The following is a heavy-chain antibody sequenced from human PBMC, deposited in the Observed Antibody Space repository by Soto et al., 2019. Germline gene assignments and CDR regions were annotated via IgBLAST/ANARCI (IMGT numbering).Heavy chain of an antibody. J-gene: IGHJ3*02. CDR3: TTAQTDSPLLDAFDI. CDR2: IKSKTDGGTT. V-gene: IGHV3-15*01. CDR1: GFTFSNAW. Sequence: GGSLRLSCAASGFTFSNAWMSWVRQAPGKGLEWVGRIKSKTDGGTTDYAAPVKGRFTISRDDSKNTLYLQMNSLKTEDTAVYYCTTAQTDSPLLDAFDIWGQGTMVTVSS.